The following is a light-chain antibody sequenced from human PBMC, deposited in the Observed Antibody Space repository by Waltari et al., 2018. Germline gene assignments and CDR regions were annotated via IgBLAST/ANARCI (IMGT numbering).Light chain of an antibody. J-gene: IGKJ1*01. CDR3: QHYDGFPWT. V-gene: IGKV1-5*03. Sequence: DIQMTQSPSTLSASVGDRVTITCRASQSISDWLAWYQQKPGKAPKLLIYKASDLESGVPSSFSGSGSGTEFTLTISSLQPDDFATYYCQHYDGFPWTFGQGTEVESK. CDR2: KAS. CDR1: QSISDW.